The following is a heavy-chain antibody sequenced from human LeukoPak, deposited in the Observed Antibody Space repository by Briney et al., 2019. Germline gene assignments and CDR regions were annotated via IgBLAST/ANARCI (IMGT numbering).Heavy chain of an antibody. D-gene: IGHD3-22*01. J-gene: IGHJ4*02. CDR2: MSGNGGTT. CDR3: ARRDYYDSSGYSPLFDY. CDR1: GFTFSAYA. V-gene: IGHV3-23*01. Sequence: GRSLRLSCAASGFTFSAYAMSWVRQAPGKGLEWVSGMSGNGGTTYNADSVKGRFTISRDNSKNTLYLQMNNLRAEDTAVYYCARRDYYDSSGYSPLFDYWGQGTLVTVSS.